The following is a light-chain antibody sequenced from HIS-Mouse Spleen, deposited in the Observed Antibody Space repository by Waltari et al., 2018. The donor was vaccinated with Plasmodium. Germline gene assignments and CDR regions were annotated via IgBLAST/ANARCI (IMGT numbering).Light chain of an antibody. CDR3: GTWDSSLSAGVV. Sequence: QSVLTQPPSVSGAPGQRVTIPCTGSSSNTGAGYDVHWYQQLPGTAPKLLIYDNNKRPSGIPDRFSGSKSGTSATLGITGLQTGDEADYYCGTWDSSLSAGVVFGGGTKLTVL. J-gene: IGLJ2*01. V-gene: IGLV1-51*01. CDR1: SSNTGAGYD. CDR2: DNN.